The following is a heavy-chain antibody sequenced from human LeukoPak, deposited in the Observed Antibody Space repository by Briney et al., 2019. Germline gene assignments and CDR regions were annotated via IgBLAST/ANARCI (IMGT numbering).Heavy chain of an antibody. V-gene: IGHV3-33*01. D-gene: IGHD5-18*01. CDR1: GFTFSSHG. CDR2: IWYDGSNK. J-gene: IGHJ4*02. Sequence: TGGSLRLSCAASGFTFSSHGMHWVRQAPGKGLEWVAVIWYDGSNKYYADSVKGRFTISRDNSKNTLYLQMNSLRAEDTAVYYCARGNGYSYGYLDYWGQGTLVTVSS. CDR3: ARGNGYSYGYLDY.